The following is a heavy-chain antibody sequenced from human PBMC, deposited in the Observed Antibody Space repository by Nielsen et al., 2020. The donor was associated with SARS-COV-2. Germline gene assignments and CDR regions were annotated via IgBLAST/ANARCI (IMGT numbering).Heavy chain of an antibody. D-gene: IGHD4-17*01. Sequence: ASVKVSCKASGYTFTNYYMHWVRQAPGQGLEWMGIINTSDGSTTYAQKFQGRVTMTRDTATRTVYMEPRSLRSEDTAVYYCARDDTVTMYYYSYYGMDVWGQGTMVTVSS. CDR3: ARDDTVTMYYYSYYGMDV. CDR1: GYTFTNYY. CDR2: INTSDGST. V-gene: IGHV1-46*01. J-gene: IGHJ6*02.